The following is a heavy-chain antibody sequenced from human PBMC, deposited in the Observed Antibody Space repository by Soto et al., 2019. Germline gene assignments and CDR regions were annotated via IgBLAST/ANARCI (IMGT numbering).Heavy chain of an antibody. Sequence: VEMVQSGAEVKKPGASVKVSCKASGYTSTDSFIHWVRQAPGQGLEWMGWINPNSGGTNYAQKSQGRVTMTRDTSITTVFMSLSQLQSDDTATYYGARDTKRLANAIHDGRWGQGSLVSVCS. V-gene: IGHV1-2*02. CDR3: ARDTKRLANAIHDGR. J-gene: IGHJ4*02. D-gene: IGHD2-2*01. CDR2: INPNSGGT. CDR1: GYTSTDSF.